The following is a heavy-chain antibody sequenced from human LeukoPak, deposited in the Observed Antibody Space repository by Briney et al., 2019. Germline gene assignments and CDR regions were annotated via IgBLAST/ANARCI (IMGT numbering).Heavy chain of an antibody. D-gene: IGHD2-2*01. J-gene: IGHJ4*02. CDR1: GFTFSSYA. V-gene: IGHV3-23*01. CDR2: ISGSGGST. Sequence: GGSLRLSCAASGFTFSSYAMSWVRQAPGKGLEWVSAISGSGGSTYYADSVKGRFTISRDNSKNTLYLQINSLGAEDTAVYYCARGLDCRSTSCYLDNWGQGTLVTVSS. CDR3: ARGLDCRSTSCYLDN.